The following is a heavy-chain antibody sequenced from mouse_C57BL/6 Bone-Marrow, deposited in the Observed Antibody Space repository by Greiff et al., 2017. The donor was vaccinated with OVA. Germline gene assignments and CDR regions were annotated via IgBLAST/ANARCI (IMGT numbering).Heavy chain of an antibody. CDR3: ARHEADGYYRDYYAMDY. CDR1: GYTFTEYT. V-gene: IGHV1-62-2*01. CDR2: FYPGSGSI. J-gene: IGHJ4*01. Sequence: QVQLQQSGAELVKPGASVKLSCKASGYTFTEYTIHWVKQRSGQGLEWIGWFYPGSGSIKYNEKFKDKATLTADKSSSTVYMELSRLTSEDSAVYFCARHEADGYYRDYYAMDYWGQGTSVTVSS. D-gene: IGHD2-3*01.